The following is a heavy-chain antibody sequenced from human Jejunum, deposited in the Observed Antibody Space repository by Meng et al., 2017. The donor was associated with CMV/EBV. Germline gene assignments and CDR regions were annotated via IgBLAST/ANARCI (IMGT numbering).Heavy chain of an antibody. CDR2: IRNDGSEI. CDR1: GISFSNSG. Sequence: QVQLVESGGGVVQPGGSLRLSCVTSGISFSNSGMHWVRQAPGKGLEWVVFIRNDGSEIYYVDSVKGRFTISRDNSKNTVYLQMDSLRVEDTGIYYCVKDKGRTALDYWGQASLVTVSS. V-gene: IGHV3-30*02. D-gene: IGHD3-10*01. CDR3: VKDKGRTALDY. J-gene: IGHJ4*02.